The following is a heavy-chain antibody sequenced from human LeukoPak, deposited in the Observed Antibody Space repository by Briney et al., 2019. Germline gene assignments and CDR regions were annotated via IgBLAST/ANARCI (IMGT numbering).Heavy chain of an antibody. D-gene: IGHD4-11*01. Sequence: GGSLRLSCAASGFTFSNYFMHWVRQVPGKGLEWVASVSQDESNELYADSVKGRFTISRDNSKNTLYLQMNSLRAEDTAVYYCAKDLGYYSSYYYGMDVWGQGTTVTVSS. J-gene: IGHJ6*02. CDR2: VSQDESNE. CDR3: AKDLGYYSSYYYGMDV. CDR1: GFTFSNYF. V-gene: IGHV3-30*18.